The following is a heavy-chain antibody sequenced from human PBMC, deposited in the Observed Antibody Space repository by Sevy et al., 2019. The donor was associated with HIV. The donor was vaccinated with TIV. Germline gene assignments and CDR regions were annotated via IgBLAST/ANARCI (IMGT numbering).Heavy chain of an antibody. Sequence: GGSLRLSCAASGFTFNTHAMHWVRQAPGKGLEWVALISYDGIIKYYADSVKGRLTISRDNSKNTLSLQMNSLRGEDTAVYYCAREGGYTSAWSPGNHWGQGTLVTVSS. J-gene: IGHJ4*02. D-gene: IGHD6-19*01. CDR2: ISYDGIIK. V-gene: IGHV3-30*04. CDR3: AREGGYTSAWSPGNH. CDR1: GFTFNTHA.